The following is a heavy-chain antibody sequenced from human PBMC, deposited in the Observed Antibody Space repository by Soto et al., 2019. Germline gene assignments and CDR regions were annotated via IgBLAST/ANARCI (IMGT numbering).Heavy chain of an antibody. D-gene: IGHD3-16*01. CDR2: IYYSGNT. CDR3: AREGGESSDGLYYFDS. Sequence: QVQLQESGPGLVKPSQTLSLTCTVSGGSTSSDNYWSWIRQPPGKGLEWIGHIYYSGNTDYNPSLKSRLAISIDTSKNQFSLKLSSVTAADTAVYFCAREGGESSDGLYYFDSWGQGSLVTDSS. CDR1: GGSTSSDNY. V-gene: IGHV4-30-4*01. J-gene: IGHJ4*02.